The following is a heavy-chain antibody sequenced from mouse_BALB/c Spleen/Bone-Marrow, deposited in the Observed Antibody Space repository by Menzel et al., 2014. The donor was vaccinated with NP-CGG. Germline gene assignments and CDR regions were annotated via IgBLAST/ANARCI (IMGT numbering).Heavy chain of an antibody. J-gene: IGHJ3*01. CDR2: IGTYYGDA. Sequence: VQLQQSGAELVRPGVSVKISCKGSGYTFTDYAMHWVKQSHAKSLKWIGVIGTYYGDATYNQKFKTKATMTVDKSSSTAYMELARLTSEDSALYYCAREGPWFASGAKGLWSLSLQ. CDR3: AREGPWFAS. CDR1: GYTFTDYA. V-gene: IGHV1S137*01.